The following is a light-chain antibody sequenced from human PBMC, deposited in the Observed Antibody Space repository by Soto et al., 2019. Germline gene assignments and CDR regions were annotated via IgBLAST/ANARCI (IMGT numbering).Light chain of an antibody. CDR3: AVWDDSLNGPV. CDR2: SDD. V-gene: IGLV1-44*01. CDR1: GSNIGSNS. J-gene: IGLJ2*01. Sequence: QSVLTQPPSASGTPGQRVIISCSGSGSNIGSNSVNWYQQLPGAAPKLLIHSDDQRPSGVPDRFSGSKSGTSASLAISELQSEDESDYYCAVWDDSLNGPVFGGGTKVTVL.